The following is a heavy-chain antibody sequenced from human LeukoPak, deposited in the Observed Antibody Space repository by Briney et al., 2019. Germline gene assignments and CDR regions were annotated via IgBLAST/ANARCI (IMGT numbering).Heavy chain of an antibody. D-gene: IGHD6-13*01. Sequence: GASVKVSCKASGYTFTSYGISWVRQAPGQGLEWMGWISAYNGNTNYAQKLQGRVTMTTDTSTSTAYMELRSLRSDDTAVYYCARVRGSSWYRPGPYGMDVWGQGTTVTVSS. CDR3: ARVRGSSWYRPGPYGMDV. CDR1: GYTFTSYG. V-gene: IGHV1-18*01. CDR2: ISAYNGNT. J-gene: IGHJ6*02.